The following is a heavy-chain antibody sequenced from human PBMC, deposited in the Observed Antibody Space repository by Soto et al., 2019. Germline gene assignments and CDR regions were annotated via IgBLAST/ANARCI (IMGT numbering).Heavy chain of an antibody. D-gene: IGHD1-26*01. Sequence: RTSGKVSCKASGFTFADSAVQWGRQARGQSLEWIGRIIVDSGNTKSAEKFTERVSMSWDMSTSTAFMELRSLSSDDTAVYYCATANNTSPFDYWGLGTLVTVSS. V-gene: IGHV1-58*01. CDR1: GFTFADSA. CDR3: ATANNTSPFDY. J-gene: IGHJ4*02. CDR2: IIVDSGNT.